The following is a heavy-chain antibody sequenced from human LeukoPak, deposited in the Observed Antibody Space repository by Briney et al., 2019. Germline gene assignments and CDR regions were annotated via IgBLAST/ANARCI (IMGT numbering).Heavy chain of an antibody. CDR2: IPYDGSNK. J-gene: IGHJ4*02. D-gene: IGHD3-10*01. Sequence: GGSLRLSCAASGFTFSSYAMHWVRQAPGKGLEWVAVIPYDGSNKYYADSVKGRFTISRDNSKNTLYLQMNSLRAEDTAVYYCARGYYGSGSWFDYWGQGTLVSVSS. V-gene: IGHV3-30*04. CDR3: ARGYYGSGSWFDY. CDR1: GFTFSSYA.